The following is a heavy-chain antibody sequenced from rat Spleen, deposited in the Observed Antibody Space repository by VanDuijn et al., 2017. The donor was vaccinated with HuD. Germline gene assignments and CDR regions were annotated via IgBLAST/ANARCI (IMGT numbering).Heavy chain of an antibody. V-gene: IGHV5-17*01. CDR1: GFTFSDYA. J-gene: IGHJ2*01. Sequence: EVQLVESGGGLVQPGRSLKLSCAASGFTFSDYAMAWVRQAPKKGLEWVATIIYDGSSTYYRDSVKGRFTISRDNAKSTLYLQMDSLRSEDTATYYCARSPTRVSYYFDYWGQGVMVTVSS. CDR3: ARSPTRVSYYFDY. CDR2: IIYDGSST. D-gene: IGHD1-4*01.